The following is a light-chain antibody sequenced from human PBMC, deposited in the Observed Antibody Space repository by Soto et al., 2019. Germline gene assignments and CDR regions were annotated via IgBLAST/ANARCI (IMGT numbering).Light chain of an antibody. V-gene: IGKV1-39*01. CDR3: QQSYSNPPT. CDR1: QTISNY. Sequence: DIHMTQSPSSLSASAGYRFTITCRASQTISNYLNWYQHNPGKAPKLLISDASSLQSGVPSRFSGGGSGTDFTLTISNLQPEDFETYYCQQSYSNPPTFGQGTKVDIK. CDR2: DAS. J-gene: IGKJ2*01.